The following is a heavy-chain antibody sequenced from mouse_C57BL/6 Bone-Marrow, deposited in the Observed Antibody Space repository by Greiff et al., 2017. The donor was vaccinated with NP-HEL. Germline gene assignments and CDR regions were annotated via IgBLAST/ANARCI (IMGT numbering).Heavy chain of an antibody. CDR2: ISYDGSN. V-gene: IGHV3-6*01. Sequence: DVQLQESGPGLVKPSQSLSLTCSVTGYSITSGYYWNWIRQFPGNKLEWMGYISYDGSNNYNPSLKNRISITRDTSKNQFFLKLNSVTTEDTATYYCAREEVYYGSSFYWYFDVWGTGTTVTVSS. J-gene: IGHJ1*03. CDR3: AREEVYYGSSFYWYFDV. D-gene: IGHD1-1*01. CDR1: GYSITSGYY.